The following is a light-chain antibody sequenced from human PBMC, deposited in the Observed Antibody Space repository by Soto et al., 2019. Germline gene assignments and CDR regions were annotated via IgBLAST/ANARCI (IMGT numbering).Light chain of an antibody. Sequence: QSVLTQPASVSGSPGQSITISCTGTSSDVGVYNYVSWYQQHPGKAPKLMIYEVSNRPAGVSNRFSGSKSGNTASLTISGLQAEDEAYYYCSSYTSSSTGVFGGGTQLTVL. V-gene: IGLV2-14*01. CDR1: SSDVGVYNY. J-gene: IGLJ2*01. CDR3: SSYTSSSTGV. CDR2: EVS.